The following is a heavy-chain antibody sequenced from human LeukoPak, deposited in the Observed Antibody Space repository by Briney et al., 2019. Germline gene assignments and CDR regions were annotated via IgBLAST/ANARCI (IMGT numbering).Heavy chain of an antibody. Sequence: GGSLRLSCAASGFTFSSYSMNWVRQAPGKGLEWVSSISSNSSYIYYADSVKGRFTISRDNAKNSLYLQMNSLRAEDTAVYYCARDKSTYMTLFDYWGQGTLVTVAS. V-gene: IGHV3-21*01. CDR1: GFTFSSYS. CDR3: ARDKSTYMTLFDY. D-gene: IGHD4-11*01. CDR2: ISSNSSYI. J-gene: IGHJ4*02.